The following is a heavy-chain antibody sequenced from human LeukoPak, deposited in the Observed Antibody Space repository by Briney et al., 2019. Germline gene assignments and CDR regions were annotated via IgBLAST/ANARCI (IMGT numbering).Heavy chain of an antibody. J-gene: IGHJ4*02. CDR2: IYTSGST. CDR3: ARGWGGATHESLDY. D-gene: IGHD1-26*01. Sequence: PSETLSLTCTVSGDSIRGYYWSWIRQPAGEGLEWIGRIYTSGSTNYNPSLKSRVTMSVDTSKNQFSLKLSSVTAADTAVYYCARGWGGATHESLDYWGQGTLVTVSS. CDR1: GDSIRGYY. V-gene: IGHV4-4*07.